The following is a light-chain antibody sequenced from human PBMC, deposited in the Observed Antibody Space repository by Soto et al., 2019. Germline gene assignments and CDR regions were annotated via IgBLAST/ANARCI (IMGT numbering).Light chain of an antibody. CDR3: ATWDDSLNGWV. J-gene: IGLJ3*02. CDR1: GSNIRCNN. V-gene: IGLV1-44*01. Sequence: QSVLTQPPSASGTPGQRVTISCSGGGSNIRCNNVNWYQQLPGTAPRLLIYTDIKRPAGVPDRFSASKSGTSASLAISGLQSEDEADYYCATWDDSLNGWVFGGGTKLTVL. CDR2: TDI.